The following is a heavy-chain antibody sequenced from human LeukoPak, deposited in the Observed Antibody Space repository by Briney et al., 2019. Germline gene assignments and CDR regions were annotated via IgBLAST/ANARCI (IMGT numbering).Heavy chain of an antibody. CDR2: IKQDGSEK. CDR1: GFTFSNYW. J-gene: IGHJ3*02. CDR3: VRGVVAATTAGDAFDI. D-gene: IGHD2-15*01. Sequence: RTGGSLRLSCAASGFTFSNYWMSWVRQAPGKGLEWVANIKQDGSEKYYVDSVKGRFTISRDNSKNTLYLQMNSLRAEDTAVYYCVRGVVAATTAGDAFDIWGQGTMVTVSS. V-gene: IGHV3-7*01.